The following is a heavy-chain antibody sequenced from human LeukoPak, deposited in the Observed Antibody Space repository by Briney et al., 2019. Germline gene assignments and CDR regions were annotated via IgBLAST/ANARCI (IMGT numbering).Heavy chain of an antibody. CDR2: TNPNSGGT. J-gene: IGHJ3*02. D-gene: IGHD4-23*01. CDR3: ARDQAVVTGNDAFDI. V-gene: IGHV1-2*02. CDR1: GYTFTGYY. Sequence: GASVKVSCKASGYTFTGYYMHWVRQAPGQGLEWMGWTNPNSGGTNYAQKFQGRVTMTRDTSISTAYMELSRLRSDDMAVYYCARDQAVVTGNDAFDIWGQGTMVTVSS.